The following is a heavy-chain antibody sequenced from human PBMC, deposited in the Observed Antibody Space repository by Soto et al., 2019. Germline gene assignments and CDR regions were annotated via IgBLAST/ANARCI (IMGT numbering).Heavy chain of an antibody. CDR3: ARYGAHGAFDI. D-gene: IGHD4-17*01. J-gene: IGHJ3*02. V-gene: IGHV1-69*02. CDR1: GGTFSSYT. CDR2: IIPILGIA. Sequence: QVQLVQSGAEVKKPGSSVKVSCKASGGTFSSYTISWVRQAPGQGLEWRGRIIPILGIANYAQKFQGRVTITADKSTSTAYMELSSLRSEDTAVYYCARYGAHGAFDIWGQGTMVTVSS.